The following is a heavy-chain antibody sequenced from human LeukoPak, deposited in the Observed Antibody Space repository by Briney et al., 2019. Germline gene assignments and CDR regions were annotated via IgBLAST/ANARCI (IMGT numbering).Heavy chain of an antibody. Sequence: SETLSLTCTVSGGSISSRGYYWSWIRQHPGKGLEWIGYIYYSGSTYYNPSLKSRVTISVDTSKNQFSLKLSSETAADTAVYYCARGDGDYYFDYWGQGTLVTVSS. CDR3: ARGDGDYYFDY. V-gene: IGHV4-31*03. J-gene: IGHJ4*02. CDR2: IYYSGST. D-gene: IGHD4-17*01. CDR1: GGSISSRGYY.